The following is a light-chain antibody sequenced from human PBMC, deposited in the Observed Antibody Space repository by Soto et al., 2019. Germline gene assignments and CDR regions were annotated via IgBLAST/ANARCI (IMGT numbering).Light chain of an antibody. CDR1: QSISSW. CDR2: DAS. Sequence: DIEMTQSPSSLSASLGDTVTITCRASQSISSWLAWYQRKPGKAPKLLIYDASSLESGVPSRFSGSGSGTEFTLTISSLQPDDFATYYCQQYNSYSGTFGQGTKVDIK. J-gene: IGKJ1*01. V-gene: IGKV1-5*01. CDR3: QQYNSYSGT.